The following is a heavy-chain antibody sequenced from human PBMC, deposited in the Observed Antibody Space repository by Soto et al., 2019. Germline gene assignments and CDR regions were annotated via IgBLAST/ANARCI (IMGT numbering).Heavy chain of an antibody. CDR1: GFTFSRYG. J-gene: IGHJ6*02. Sequence: GGSLRLSCAASGFTFSRYGMHWVRQAPGEGLEWVAVIWYDGSHKYYADSVKGRFTISRDDSKNSLFLQMDSLRAEDTAVYYCARDSHNPANMEVWGQGTTVTVSS. CDR3: ARDSHNPANMEV. CDR2: IWYDGSHK. V-gene: IGHV3-33*01.